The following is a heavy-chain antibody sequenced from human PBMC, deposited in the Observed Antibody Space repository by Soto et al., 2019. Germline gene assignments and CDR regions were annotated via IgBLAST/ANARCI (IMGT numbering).Heavy chain of an antibody. Sequence: PGGSLRLSCAASGFTFSSYAMSWVRQAPGKELEWVSAISGSGGSTYYADSVKGRFTISRDNSKNTLYLQMNSLRAEDTAVYYCAKVTKYYFFWSVYSPYYFDYWGQXSLVTVSP. CDR1: GFTFSSYA. J-gene: IGHJ4*02. CDR2: ISGSGGST. CDR3: AKVTKYYFFWSVYSPYYFDY. D-gene: IGHD3-3*01. V-gene: IGHV3-23*01.